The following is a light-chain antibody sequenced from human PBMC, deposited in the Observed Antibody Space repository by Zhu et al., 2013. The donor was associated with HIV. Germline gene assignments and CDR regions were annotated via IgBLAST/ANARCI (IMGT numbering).Light chain of an antibody. J-gene: IGKJ5*01. V-gene: IGKV1-39*01. Sequence: DIQMTQSPSSLSASVGDRVTITCRASRSIDTFLNWYQHKPGKAPKLLMSTASSLEGGVPSRFTGSGSGTEFTLTINSLQPEDFATYHCQQSYSTPTFGQGTRLEIE. CDR2: TAS. CDR1: RSIDTF. CDR3: QQSYSTPT.